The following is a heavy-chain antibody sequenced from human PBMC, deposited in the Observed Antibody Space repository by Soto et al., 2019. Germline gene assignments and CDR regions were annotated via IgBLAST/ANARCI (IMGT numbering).Heavy chain of an antibody. V-gene: IGHV1-69*13. D-gene: IGHD6-13*01. J-gene: IGHJ6*02. CDR3: ARLGGGSSWYSDYYYYGMDV. CDR2: IIPIFGTA. CDR1: GGTFSSYA. Sequence: SVKVSCKASGGTFSSYAISWVRQAPGQGHEWIGGIIPIFGTANHAQKFQGRVTITADESTSTAYMELSSLRSEDTAVYYCARLGGGSSWYSDYYYYGMDVWGQGTTVTVSS.